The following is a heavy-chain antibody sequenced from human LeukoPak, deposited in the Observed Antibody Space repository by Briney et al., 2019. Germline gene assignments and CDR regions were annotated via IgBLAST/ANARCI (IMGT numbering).Heavy chain of an antibody. CDR3: ARDQSIAAAGTNAFDI. D-gene: IGHD6-13*01. CDR1: GGSFSSSY. V-gene: IGHV4-59*01. J-gene: IGHJ3*02. Sequence: SETLSLTCIVSGGSFSSSYWSWIRQPPGKGLEWIAYIYSNGSTNSNPSLKSRVTIAVDTSQSQFSLKLSSVTAADTAVYYCARDQSIAAAGTNAFDIWGQGTMVTVSS. CDR2: IYSNGST.